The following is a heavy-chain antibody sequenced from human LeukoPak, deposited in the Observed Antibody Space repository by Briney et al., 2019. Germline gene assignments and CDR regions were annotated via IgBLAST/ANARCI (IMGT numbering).Heavy chain of an antibody. Sequence: SETLSLTCAVYGGSFSGYYWSWIRQPPGKGLEWIGEINHSGSTNYNPSLKSRVTISVDTSKNQFSLKLSSVTAADTAVYYCARSIAAAGTLGYWGQGTLVTVSS. D-gene: IGHD6-13*01. V-gene: IGHV4-34*01. CDR3: ARSIAAAGTLGY. J-gene: IGHJ4*02. CDR1: GGSFSGYY. CDR2: INHSGST.